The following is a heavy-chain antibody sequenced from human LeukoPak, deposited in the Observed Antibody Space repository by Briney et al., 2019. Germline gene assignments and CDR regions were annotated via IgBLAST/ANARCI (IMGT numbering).Heavy chain of an antibody. CDR2: INHGGIT. CDR1: GGSFSGYY. CDR3: ARGFSGVVAGD. J-gene: IGHJ4*02. D-gene: IGHD2-15*01. Sequence: LETLSLTCAVYGGSFSGYYWNWIRQPPGKGLEWIGEINHGGITNYNPSLKSRVTISVDTSKNQFSLKLSSVTAADTAVYYCARGFSGVVAGDWGQGKLVTVSS. V-gene: IGHV4-34*01.